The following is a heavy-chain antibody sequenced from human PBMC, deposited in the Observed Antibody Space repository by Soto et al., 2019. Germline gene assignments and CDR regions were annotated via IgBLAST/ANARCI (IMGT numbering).Heavy chain of an antibody. CDR2: IIPIFGPA. CDR3: GTGSSWTKVES. CDR1: GGTLSRSA. V-gene: IGHV1-69*01. D-gene: IGHD6-13*01. J-gene: IGHJ4*02. Sequence: QVQLVQSGAEVKKPGSSVKVSCKASGGTLSRSAISWVRQAPGQGLERMGGIIPIFGPAIYAQKFRGRVSIIADESTRTAYMEMSSLRSDDTAVYYCGTGSSWTKVESWGQGTLVTVSS.